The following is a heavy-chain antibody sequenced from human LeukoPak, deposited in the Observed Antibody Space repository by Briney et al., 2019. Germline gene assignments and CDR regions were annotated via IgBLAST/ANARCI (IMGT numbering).Heavy chain of an antibody. CDR1: GGSISSGSYY. Sequence: PSQTLSLTCTVSGGSISSGSYYWSWIRQPAGKGLEWIGRIYTRGSTNYNPSLKSRVTISVDTSKNQFSLKLSSVTAADTAVYYCARDRHYGSGSYPYYWGQGTLVTVSS. CDR2: IYTRGST. CDR3: ARDRHYGSGSYPYY. J-gene: IGHJ4*02. D-gene: IGHD3-10*01. V-gene: IGHV4-61*02.